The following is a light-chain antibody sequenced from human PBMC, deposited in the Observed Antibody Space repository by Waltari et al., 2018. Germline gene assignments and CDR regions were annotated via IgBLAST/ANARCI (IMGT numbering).Light chain of an antibody. CDR1: SSTVGGYTS. CDR2: EVS. J-gene: IGLJ1*01. Sequence: HSALTQPASASGSPGQSITISCTETSSTVGGYTSVPWYQQYPGKAPQLLIYEVSYRPSGISNRFSGSKSGNTATLTISGLQAEDEADYYCSSYTSTKTGVFGTGTKVTVL. CDR3: SSYTSTKTGV. V-gene: IGLV2-14*01.